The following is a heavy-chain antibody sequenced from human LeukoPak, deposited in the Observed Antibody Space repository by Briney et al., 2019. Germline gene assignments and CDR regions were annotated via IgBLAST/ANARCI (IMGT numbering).Heavy chain of an antibody. CDR1: GYTFTSYG. J-gene: IGHJ5*02. D-gene: IGHD3-10*01. CDR3: ARVPAEWFGELEHVVDNWFDP. V-gene: IGHV1-18*04. CDR2: ISAYNGNT. Sequence: ASVKVPCKASGYTFTSYGISWVRQAPGQGLEWMGWISAYNGNTNYAQKLQGRVTMTTDTSTSTAYMELRSLRSDDTAVYYCARVPAEWFGELEHVVDNWFDPWGQGTLVTVSS.